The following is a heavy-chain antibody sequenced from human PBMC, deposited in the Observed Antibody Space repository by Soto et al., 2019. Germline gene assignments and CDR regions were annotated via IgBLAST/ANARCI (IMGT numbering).Heavy chain of an antibody. D-gene: IGHD2-2*01. V-gene: IGHV3-30*18. CDR3: AKGPRDIVLVPAAIGSSY. Sequence: QVQLVESGGGVVQPGRSLRLSCAASGFTFSSYGMHWVRQAPGKGLEWVAVISYDGSNKYYADSVKGRFTISRDISKNTLYLQMNSLRAEDTAVYYCAKGPRDIVLVPAAIGSSYWGQGTLVTVSS. CDR2: ISYDGSNK. CDR1: GFTFSSYG. J-gene: IGHJ4*02.